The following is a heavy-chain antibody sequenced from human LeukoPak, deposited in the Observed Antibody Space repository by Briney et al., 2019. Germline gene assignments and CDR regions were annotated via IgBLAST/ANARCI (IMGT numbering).Heavy chain of an antibody. CDR2: MCSDGSDK. J-gene: IGHJ4*02. V-gene: IGHV3-30*03. CDR3: AREVGKRDFDY. Sequence: GGSLRLSCAASGFTFSNYAMHWVRQAPGKGLEWVAIMCSDGSDKYHVNSVEGRFTISRDNSKNTLYLQMNSLRVEDTAVYYCAREVGKRDFDYWGQGTLVTVSS. D-gene: IGHD1-26*01. CDR1: GFTFSNYA.